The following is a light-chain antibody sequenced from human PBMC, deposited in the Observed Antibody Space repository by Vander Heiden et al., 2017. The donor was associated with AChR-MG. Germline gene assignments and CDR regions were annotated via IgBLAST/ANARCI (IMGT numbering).Light chain of an antibody. CDR2: GAS. J-gene: IGKJ4*01. Sequence: DIQMTQSPSSVSASVGDRVTITCRASQGLSTWLAWYQQRPGKAPKLLIYGASSLQNGFPSRFTGSGSGTEFTLTISSLQPEDFATYYCQQANSFPLTFGGGTKVEIK. CDR1: QGLSTW. V-gene: IGKV1-12*01. CDR3: QQANSFPLT.